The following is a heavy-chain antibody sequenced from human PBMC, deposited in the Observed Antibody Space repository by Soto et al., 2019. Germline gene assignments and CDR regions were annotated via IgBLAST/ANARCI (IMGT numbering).Heavy chain of an antibody. CDR1: GGSISSYY. CDR2: IYTSGST. Sequence: PSETLSLTCTVSGGSISSYYWSWIRQPAGKGLEWIGRIYTSGSTNYNPSLKSRVTMSVDTSKNQFSLKLSSVTAADTAVYYCASTLAAARYNNWFDPWGQGTLVTVS. V-gene: IGHV4-4*07. D-gene: IGHD6-13*01. J-gene: IGHJ5*02. CDR3: ASTLAAARYNNWFDP.